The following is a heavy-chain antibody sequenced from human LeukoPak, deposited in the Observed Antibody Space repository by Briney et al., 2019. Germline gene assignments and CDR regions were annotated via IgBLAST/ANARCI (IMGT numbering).Heavy chain of an antibody. CDR1: GYTFTSYG. D-gene: IGHD6-13*01. J-gene: IGHJ5*02. CDR2: ISAYNGNT. Sequence: VASVKVSCKASGYTFTSYGISLVRQAPGQGLEWMGWISAYNGNTNYAQKLQGRVTMTTDTSTSTAYMELRSRRSDDTAVYYCARETYSSRWYAGSGWFGPWGQGTLVTVSS. V-gene: IGHV1-18*01. CDR3: ARETYSSRWYAGSGWFGP.